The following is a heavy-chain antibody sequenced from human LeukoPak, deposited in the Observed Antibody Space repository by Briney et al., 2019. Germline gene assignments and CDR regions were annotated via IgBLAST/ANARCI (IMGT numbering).Heavy chain of an antibody. J-gene: IGHJ4*02. Sequence: GESLKISSKGSGYSFTTYWIGWVRQMPGKGLEWMGIIYPGDSDTRYSPSFQGQVTISADKSISTAYLQWSSLKASDTAMYYCARAHCSGGSCYTVDYWGQGTLVTVSS. V-gene: IGHV5-51*01. D-gene: IGHD2-15*01. CDR1: GYSFTTYW. CDR2: IYPGDSDT. CDR3: ARAHCSGGSCYTVDY.